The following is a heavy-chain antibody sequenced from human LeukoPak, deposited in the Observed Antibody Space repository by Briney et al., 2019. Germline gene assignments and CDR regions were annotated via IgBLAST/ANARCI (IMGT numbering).Heavy chain of an antibody. J-gene: IGHJ4*02. Sequence: SGGSLRLSCAASGFTFSSYEMIWVRQAPGKGLEWVSYTSSGGTTIYYADSVKGRFTISRDNAKNSLYLQVNSLRAEDTALYYCARLYGYSFDYWGQGTPVTVSS. CDR2: TSSGGTTI. V-gene: IGHV3-48*03. CDR3: ARLYGYSFDY. D-gene: IGHD4-17*01. CDR1: GFTFSSYE.